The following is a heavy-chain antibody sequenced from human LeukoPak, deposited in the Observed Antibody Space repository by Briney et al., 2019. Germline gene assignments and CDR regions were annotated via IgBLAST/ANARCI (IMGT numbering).Heavy chain of an antibody. J-gene: IGHJ4*02. CDR3: AKFLPTHIVVANYYFDY. V-gene: IGHV3-23*01. CDR1: GFTFSSYA. Sequence: GGSLRLSCAASGFTFSSYAMSWVRQAPGKGLEWVSAISGSGGSTYYADSVKGRFTIFRDSSKNTLYLQMNSLRAEDTAVYYCAKFLPTHIVVANYYFDYWGQGTLVTVSS. CDR2: ISGSGGST. D-gene: IGHD2-21*01.